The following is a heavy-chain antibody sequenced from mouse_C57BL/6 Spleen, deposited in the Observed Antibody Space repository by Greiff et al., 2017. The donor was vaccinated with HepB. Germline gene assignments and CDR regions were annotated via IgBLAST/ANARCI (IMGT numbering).Heavy chain of an antibody. D-gene: IGHD1-1*01. J-gene: IGHJ2*01. CDR3: ARGPPITTVVAFDY. V-gene: IGHV1-50*01. CDR1: GYTFTSYW. Sequence: QVQLQQPGAELVMPGASVKLSCKASGYTFTSYWMQWVKQRPGQGLEWIGEIDPSDSYTNYNQKFKGKATLTVDTSSSTAYMQLSSLTSEDSAVYYCARGPPITTVVAFDYWGQGTTLTVSS. CDR2: IDPSDSYT.